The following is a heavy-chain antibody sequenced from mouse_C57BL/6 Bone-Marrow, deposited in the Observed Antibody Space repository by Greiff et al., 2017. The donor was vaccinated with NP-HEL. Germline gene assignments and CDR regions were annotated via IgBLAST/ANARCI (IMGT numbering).Heavy chain of an antibody. CDR2: IYPRSGNP. CDR3: ARLLRSSLDY. Sequence: VQLQQSGAELARPGASVKLSCKASGYTFTSYVISWVKQRTGQGLEWIGEIYPRSGNPYYTEKFKGKATLTADKSYSTAYMELRSLTSEDSAVYFCARLLRSSLDYWGKGTTLTVSS. D-gene: IGHD1-1*01. CDR1: GYTFTSYV. J-gene: IGHJ2*01. V-gene: IGHV1-81*01.